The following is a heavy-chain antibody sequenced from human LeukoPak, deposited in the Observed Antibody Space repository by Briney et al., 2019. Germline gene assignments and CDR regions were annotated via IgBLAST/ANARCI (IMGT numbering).Heavy chain of an antibody. CDR2: IYYNGST. J-gene: IGHJ4*02. CDR1: GGSISSGGYY. CDR3: ARGPTSAPFDY. V-gene: IGHV4-31*03. Sequence: PSETLSLTCTVSGGSISSGGYYWSWIRQHPGKGLEWIGYIYYNGSTYYNPSLKSRVTISVDTSKNQFSLKLSSVTAADTAVYYCARGPTSAPFDYWGQGTLVTVSS.